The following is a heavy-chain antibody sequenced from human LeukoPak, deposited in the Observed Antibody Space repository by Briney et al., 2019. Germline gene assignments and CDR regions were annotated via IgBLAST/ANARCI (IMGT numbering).Heavy chain of an antibody. CDR2: IIPIFGTA. CDR1: GGTFSSYA. D-gene: IGHD3-10*01. Sequence: SVKVSCKASGGTFSSYAISWVRQAPGQGLEWVGGIIPIFGTANYAQKFQGRVTITTDESTSTAYMELSSLRSEDTAVYYCARRRLAGSGRRDYFDYWGQGTLVTVPS. V-gene: IGHV1-69*05. J-gene: IGHJ4*02. CDR3: ARRRLAGSGRRDYFDY.